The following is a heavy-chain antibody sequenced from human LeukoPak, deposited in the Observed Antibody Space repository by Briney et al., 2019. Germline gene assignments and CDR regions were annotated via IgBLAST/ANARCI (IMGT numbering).Heavy chain of an antibody. CDR3: ARGEWSSSPFDY. J-gene: IGHJ4*02. D-gene: IGHD6-6*01. CDR2: ISYDGGDK. Sequence: GKSLRLSCAASGFSFNNYAMYWVRQAPGKGLEWVALISYDGGDKYYAESMKGRFTISRDNAKNSLYLQLNSLRAEDTALYYCARGEWSSSPFDYWGQGTLVTVSS. CDR1: GFSFNNYA. V-gene: IGHV3-30*03.